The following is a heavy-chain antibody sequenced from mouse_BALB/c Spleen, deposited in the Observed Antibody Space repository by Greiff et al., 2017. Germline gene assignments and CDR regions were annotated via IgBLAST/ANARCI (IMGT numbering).Heavy chain of an antibody. D-gene: IGHD1-1*01. V-gene: IGHV14-1*02. CDR2: IDPENGNT. CDR1: GFNIKDYY. J-gene: IGHJ1*01. Sequence: EVKLMESGAELVRPGALVKLSCKASGFNIKDYYMHWVKQRPEQGLEWIGWIDPENGNTIYDPKFQGKASITADTSSNTAYLQLSSLTSEDTAVYYCARVTTVDYWYFDVWGAGTTVTVSS. CDR3: ARVTTVDYWYFDV.